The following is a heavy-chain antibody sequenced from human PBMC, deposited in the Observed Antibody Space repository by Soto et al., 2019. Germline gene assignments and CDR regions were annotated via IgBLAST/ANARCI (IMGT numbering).Heavy chain of an antibody. CDR1: GFPFSSYA. D-gene: IGHD5-12*01. CDR3: ARVSRVEMATTDYYYGMDV. Sequence: QVQLVESGGGVVQPGRSLRLSCAASGFPFSSYAMHWVRQAPGKGLEWVAVISYDGSNKYYADSVKGRFTISRDNSKNTLYLQRNSLRAEDTAVYYCARVSRVEMATTDYYYGMDVWGQGTTVTVSS. J-gene: IGHJ6*02. CDR2: ISYDGSNK. V-gene: IGHV3-30-3*01.